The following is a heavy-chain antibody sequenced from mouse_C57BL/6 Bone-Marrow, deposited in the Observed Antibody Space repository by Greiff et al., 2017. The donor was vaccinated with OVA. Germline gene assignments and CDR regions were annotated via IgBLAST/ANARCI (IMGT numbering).Heavy chain of an antibody. Sequence: EVQLQQSGPELVKPGASMKISCKASGYTFTDYYMNWVKQSHGKSLEWIGDINPNNGGTSYNQKFKGKATLTVDKSSSTAYMELRSLTSEDSAVYYCARDYDGTFDYWGQGTTLTVSS. CDR2: INPNNGGT. D-gene: IGHD2-3*01. CDR3: ARDYDGTFDY. CDR1: GYTFTDYY. V-gene: IGHV1-26*01. J-gene: IGHJ2*01.